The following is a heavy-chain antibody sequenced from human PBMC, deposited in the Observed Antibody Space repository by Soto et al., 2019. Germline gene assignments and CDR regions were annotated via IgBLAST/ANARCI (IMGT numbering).Heavy chain of an antibody. CDR3: AALGVNFDH. D-gene: IGHD2-8*01. CDR1: GFTFTSSA. J-gene: IGHJ4*02. V-gene: IGHV1-58*01. CDR2: IGVGSGNR. Sequence: SVKVSCKASGFTFTSSAVQWVRQARGQRLERIGWIGVGSGNRHYAQKFQERVTITRDMSTNTAYMELSSLRSEDTAVYYCAALGVNFDHWGQGTLVTVSS.